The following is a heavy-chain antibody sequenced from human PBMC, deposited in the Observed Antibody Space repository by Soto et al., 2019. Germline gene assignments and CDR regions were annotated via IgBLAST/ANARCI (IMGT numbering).Heavy chain of an antibody. D-gene: IGHD6-6*01. Sequence: SQTLSLTCAISGDSVPSNSAAWNSIRQSPTRGLGWLGRTYYSSKWYYGYAVSVKSRITIKPYKSRNQLSLQLNSVTPEDTAVYYCARIHSSSSSDMDVWGQGTTVTVSS. CDR3: ARIHSSSSSDMDV. CDR1: GDSVPSNSAA. J-gene: IGHJ6*02. V-gene: IGHV6-1*01. CDR2: TYYSSKWYY.